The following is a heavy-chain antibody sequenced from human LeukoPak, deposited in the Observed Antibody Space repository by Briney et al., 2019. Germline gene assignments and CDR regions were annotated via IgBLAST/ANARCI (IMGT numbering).Heavy chain of an antibody. V-gene: IGHV3-7*01. CDR1: GFSFRSYW. D-gene: IGHD4-17*01. J-gene: IGHJ4*02. CDR2: IKQDGSDT. CDR3: VNDYAKTNGY. Sequence: GGSLRLSCSASGFSFRSYWMSWVRQAPGKGLEWVANIKQDGSDTYYVDSVKGRFTISRDNAKNSLYLQMNSLRAEDTAVYYSVNDYAKTNGYWGQGTLVTVAS.